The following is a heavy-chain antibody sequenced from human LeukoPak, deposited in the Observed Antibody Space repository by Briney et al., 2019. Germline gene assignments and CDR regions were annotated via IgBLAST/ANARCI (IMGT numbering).Heavy chain of an antibody. D-gene: IGHD1-1*01. J-gene: IGHJ6*02. CDR2: IGSSSEYV. V-gene: IGHV3-21*01. CDR3: ARDGGTPYYDYGMDV. CDR1: EITCSTYS. Sequence: GGSLRLSCGAAEITCSTYSMNSGRRAPGKGLQGVASIGSSSEYVFYADSVKGRFTISRDNGKNSLYLQMNSLRVEDTAVYSCARDGGTPYYDYGMDVWGQGTTVTVSS.